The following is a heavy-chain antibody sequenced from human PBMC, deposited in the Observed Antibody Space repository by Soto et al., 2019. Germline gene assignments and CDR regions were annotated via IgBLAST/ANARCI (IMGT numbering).Heavy chain of an antibody. D-gene: IGHD3-22*01. J-gene: IGHJ4*02. CDR1: GYTFTSYA. CDR3: ARDYYDSSGYLMGDY. V-gene: IGHV1-3*01. Sequence: QVQLVQSGAEVKKPGASVKVSCKASGYTFTSYAMHWVRQAPGQRLEWMGWINAGNGNTKYSQKFQGRVTITRDTSASTAYMELSSLRSEDTAVYYCARDYYDSSGYLMGDYWGQGTLVTVSS. CDR2: INAGNGNT.